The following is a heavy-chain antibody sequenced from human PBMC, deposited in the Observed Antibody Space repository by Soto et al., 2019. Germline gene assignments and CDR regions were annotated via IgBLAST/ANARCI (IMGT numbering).Heavy chain of an antibody. Sequence: QVQLVQSGAEVKKPGASVKVSCKASGYTFTSYYMHWVRQAPGQGLEWMGIINPSGGSTSYAQKFQGRVTMAKDTSTSKVYMELSSLRSEDTAVDYCGRNKDEGDCYNSGHYYYGMDVLGQGTTVTVSS. V-gene: IGHV1-46*01. CDR1: GYTFTSYY. CDR2: INPSGGST. CDR3: GRNKDEGDCYNSGHYYYGMDV. J-gene: IGHJ6*02. D-gene: IGHD2-21*01.